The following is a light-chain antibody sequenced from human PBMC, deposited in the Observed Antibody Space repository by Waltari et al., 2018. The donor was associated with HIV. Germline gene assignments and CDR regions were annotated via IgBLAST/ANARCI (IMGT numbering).Light chain of an antibody. CDR3: QQSYSTLRT. J-gene: IGKJ1*01. Sequence: DIQMTQSPSSLSASVGDRVTITCRASQNIRNYLNWYQQKPGKATKLLIYAASSLESGVPSRFSGGGSATDFSLTISSLQPEDFATYYCQQSYSTLRTFGQGTKVEIK. CDR1: QNIRNY. CDR2: AAS. V-gene: IGKV1-39*01.